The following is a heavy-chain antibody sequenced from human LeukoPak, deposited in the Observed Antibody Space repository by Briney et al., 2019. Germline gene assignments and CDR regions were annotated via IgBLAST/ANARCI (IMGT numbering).Heavy chain of an antibody. CDR3: AKIDICSSISCSY. Sequence: GASVKVSCKASGYTFIDYYIRWVRQAPGQGLEWMGWINPKSGGTKYAQKFQGRVTMTRDTSISTAYMELSRLTSDDTAVYYCAKIDICSSISCSYWGQGTLVTVSS. CDR1: GYTFIDYY. V-gene: IGHV1-2*02. J-gene: IGHJ4*02. CDR2: INPKSGGT. D-gene: IGHD2-2*01.